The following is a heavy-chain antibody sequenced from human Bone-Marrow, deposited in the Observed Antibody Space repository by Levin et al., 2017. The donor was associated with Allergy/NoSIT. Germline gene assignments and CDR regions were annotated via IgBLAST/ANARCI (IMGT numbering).Heavy chain of an antibody. CDR1: GYTFTGYY. Sequence: ASVKVSCKSSGYTFTGYYMHWVRQAPGQGLEWMGWINPNSGGTNYAQKFQGRVTMTRDTSISTAYMELSRLRSDDTAVYYCAREQNGKYYYDSSGYYEFRFDPWGQGTLVTVSS. CDR2: INPNSGGT. V-gene: IGHV1-2*02. J-gene: IGHJ5*02. CDR3: AREQNGKYYYDSSGYYEFRFDP. D-gene: IGHD3-22*01.